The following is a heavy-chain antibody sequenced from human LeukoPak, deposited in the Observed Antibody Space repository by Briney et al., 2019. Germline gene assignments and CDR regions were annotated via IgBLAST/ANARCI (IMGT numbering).Heavy chain of an antibody. V-gene: IGHV1-69*13. CDR1: GGTFSSYA. D-gene: IGHD5-24*01. Sequence: EASVKVSCKASGGTFSSYAISWVRQAPGQGLEWMGGIIPIFGTANYAQKFQGRVTITADESTSTAYMELSRLRSDDTAVYYCARGRDGYNLDAFDIWGQGTMVTVSS. CDR3: ARGRDGYNLDAFDI. CDR2: IIPIFGTA. J-gene: IGHJ3*02.